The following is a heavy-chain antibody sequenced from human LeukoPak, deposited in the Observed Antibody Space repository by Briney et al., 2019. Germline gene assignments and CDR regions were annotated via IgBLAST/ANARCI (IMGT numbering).Heavy chain of an antibody. Sequence: GASVKVSCKASGYTFTSYGISWVRQAPGQGLERRGWISAYNGNTNYARKLQGRVTMTTDTSTSTAYMELRSLRSDDTAVYYCARWGFSQRYAFDIWGQGTMVTVSS. V-gene: IGHV1-18*01. CDR3: ARWGFSQRYAFDI. D-gene: IGHD3-16*01. J-gene: IGHJ3*02. CDR1: GYTFTSYG. CDR2: ISAYNGNT.